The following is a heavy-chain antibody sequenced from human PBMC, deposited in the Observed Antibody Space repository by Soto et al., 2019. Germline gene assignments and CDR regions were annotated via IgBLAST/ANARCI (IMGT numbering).Heavy chain of an antibody. CDR3: ARIDKSGIGTSRWYFFDY. J-gene: IGHJ4*02. CDR1: GGTFSSYA. Sequence: ASVKVSCKASGGTFSSYAISWVRQAPGQGLEWMGGVIPIFGTANYAQKFQGRVTITADKSTSTAYMELSSLRSEDTAVYYCARIDKSGIGTSRWYFFDYWGQGTLVTVSS. CDR2: VIPIFGTA. D-gene: IGHD6-13*01. V-gene: IGHV1-69*06.